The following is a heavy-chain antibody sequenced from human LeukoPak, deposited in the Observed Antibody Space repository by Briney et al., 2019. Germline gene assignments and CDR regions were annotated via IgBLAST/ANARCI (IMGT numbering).Heavy chain of an antibody. Sequence: GGSLRLSCAASGFTVSSNYMSWVRQAPGKGLEWVSVIYSGGSTYYADSVKGRFTISRDNSKNTLYLQMNSLRAEDTAVYYCARSPLVFGSSWYGDYWGQGTLVTVSS. CDR1: GFTVSSNY. D-gene: IGHD6-13*01. V-gene: IGHV3-66*01. J-gene: IGHJ4*02. CDR2: IYSGGST. CDR3: ARSPLVFGSSWYGDY.